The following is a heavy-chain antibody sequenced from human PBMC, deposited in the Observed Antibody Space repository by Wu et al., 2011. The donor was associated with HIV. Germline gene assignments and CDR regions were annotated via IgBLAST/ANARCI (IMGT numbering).Heavy chain of an antibody. V-gene: IGHV1-69*14. J-gene: IGHJ5*02. CDR1: GGTFNSYG. D-gene: IGHD3-10*01. Sequence: QVQLVQSGAAVKKPGSSVKVSCKASGGTFNSYGITWVRQAPGQGLEWMGGIIPIFGTANYAQKFQGRVTITADKSTSTAYMELSSLRSEDTAMYYCAGGSSGSYSWFDPWGQGTLVTVSS. CDR2: IIPIFGTA. CDR3: AGGSSGSYSWFDP.